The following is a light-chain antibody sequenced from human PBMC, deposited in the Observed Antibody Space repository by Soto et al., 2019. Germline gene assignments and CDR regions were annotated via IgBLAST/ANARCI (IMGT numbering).Light chain of an antibody. CDR3: QSYDSSLSGSRV. CDR2: GNS. Sequence: QLVLTQPPSVSGAPGQRVTISCTGSSSNIGAGYDVHWYQQLPGTAPKLLIYGNSNRPSGVPDRFSGSKSGTSASRAITGLQAEDEADYYCQSYDSSLSGSRVFGTGTKLTVL. J-gene: IGLJ1*01. CDR1: SSNIGAGYD. V-gene: IGLV1-40*01.